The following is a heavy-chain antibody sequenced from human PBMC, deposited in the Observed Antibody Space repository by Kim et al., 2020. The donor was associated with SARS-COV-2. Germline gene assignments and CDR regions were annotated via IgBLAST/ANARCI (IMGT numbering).Heavy chain of an antibody. CDR3: ARTLSPYYYGSGTLYGMDV. D-gene: IGHD3-10*01. J-gene: IGHJ6*02. CDR1: GGSISNYY. Sequence: SETLSLTCTVSGGSISNYYWSWIRQPAGKGLEWIGRIYTSGSTNYNPSLKSRVTMSVDTSKNQFSLKLISVTAADTAVYYLARTLSPYYYGSGTLYGMDVWGQGTTVTVSS. CDR2: IYTSGST. V-gene: IGHV4-4*07.